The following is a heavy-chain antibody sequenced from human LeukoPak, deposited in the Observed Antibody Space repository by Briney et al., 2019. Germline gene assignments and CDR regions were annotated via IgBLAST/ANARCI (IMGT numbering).Heavy chain of an antibody. J-gene: IGHJ4*02. V-gene: IGHV1-46*01. CDR1: GYTFTSYF. CDR3: ATAKFGGNSYFDY. CDR2: INPSGGST. D-gene: IGHD4-23*01. Sequence: GSVTVSCKASGYTFTSYFIHWVRQAPGRGLEWMGIINPSGGSTNYAQKFQGRVTMTRDTSTSTVYMELSSLRSEDTAVYYCATAKFGGNSYFDYGGQATWATVSS.